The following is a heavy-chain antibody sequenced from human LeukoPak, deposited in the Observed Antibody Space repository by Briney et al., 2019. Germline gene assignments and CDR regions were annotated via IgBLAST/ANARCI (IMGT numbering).Heavy chain of an antibody. D-gene: IGHD6-6*01. V-gene: IGHV4-4*07. CDR1: GGSISTYY. Sequence: PSETLSLTYTVSGGSISTYYWSWIRQPAGKGLEWIGRIHTSGNTDYNPSLKSRVTMSVDTSKNQFSLKLSSVTAADTAVYYCAREGSMTARPFVSIDYWGQGTLVTISS. J-gene: IGHJ4*02. CDR3: AREGSMTARPFVSIDY. CDR2: IHTSGNT.